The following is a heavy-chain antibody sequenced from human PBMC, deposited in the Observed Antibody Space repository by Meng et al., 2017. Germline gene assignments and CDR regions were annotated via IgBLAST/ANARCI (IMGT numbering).Heavy chain of an antibody. Sequence: QVRGVQSGAEVKKPGASVKVSCKPSGYNFPDYYIHWVRQAPGQGLEWMGRIDPKNGDTHYAQKFQGRVTMTGDTSISTAYMDLSGLRSDDTAVYYCARDEDISAAGKLFGDYWGQGTLVTVSS. D-gene: IGHD6-13*01. V-gene: IGHV1-2*06. CDR1: GYNFPDYY. J-gene: IGHJ4*02. CDR2: IDPKNGDT. CDR3: ARDEDISAAGKLFGDY.